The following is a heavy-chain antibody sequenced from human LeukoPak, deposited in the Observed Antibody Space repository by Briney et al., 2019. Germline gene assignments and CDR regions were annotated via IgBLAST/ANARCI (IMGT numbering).Heavy chain of an antibody. CDR2: ISGSGGST. Sequence: GGSLRLSCAASGFTFSSYAMSWVRQAPGKGLEWVSAISGSGGSTYYADSVKGRFTVSRDNSKNTLYLQMNSLRAEDTAVYYCAKGIVVVPAASEEYYYYYFGMDVWGQGTTVTVSS. V-gene: IGHV3-23*01. J-gene: IGHJ6*02. CDR3: AKGIVVVPAASEEYYYYYFGMDV. D-gene: IGHD2-2*01. CDR1: GFTFSSYA.